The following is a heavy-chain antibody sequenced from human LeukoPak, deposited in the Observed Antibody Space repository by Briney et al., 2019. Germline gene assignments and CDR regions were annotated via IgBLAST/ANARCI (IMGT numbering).Heavy chain of an antibody. D-gene: IGHD4-17*01. CDR1: GYSFTSYW. CDR3: ATSAYGDGVY. CDR2: IDPSDSYT. J-gene: IGHJ4*02. Sequence: GESLKISCKGSGYSFTSYWISWVRQMPGKGLEWMGRIDPSDSYTNYSPSFRGHVTISADKSISTAYLQWSSLKASDTAMYYCATSAYGDGVYWGQGTLVTVSS. V-gene: IGHV5-10-1*01.